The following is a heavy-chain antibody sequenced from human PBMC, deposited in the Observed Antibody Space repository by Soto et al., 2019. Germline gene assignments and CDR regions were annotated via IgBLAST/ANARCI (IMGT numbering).Heavy chain of an antibody. J-gene: IGHJ4*02. CDR3: AKRGDGDHGRYFDY. CDR1: GFTFRSYA. CDR2: ISGNGGST. Sequence: EVQMLESGGGLVQPGGSLRLSCAASGFTFRSYAMSWVRQTPGKGLEWVSSISGNGGSTYYADSVKGRFTISRDNSKNTLYLQMNSLRAEDTAVYYCAKRGDGDHGRYFDYWGQGTLVTVSS. V-gene: IGHV3-23*01. D-gene: IGHD4-17*01.